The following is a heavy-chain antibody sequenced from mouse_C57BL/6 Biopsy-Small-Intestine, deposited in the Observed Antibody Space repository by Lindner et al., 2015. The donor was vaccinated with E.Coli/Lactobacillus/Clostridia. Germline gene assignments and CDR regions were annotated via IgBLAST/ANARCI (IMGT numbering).Heavy chain of an antibody. J-gene: IGHJ3*01. Sequence: VQLQESGGGLVKPGGSLKLSCAASGFTFSSYAMSWVRQTPEKRLEWVATISDGGSYTYYPDNVKGRFTISRDNAKNNLYLQMSHLKSEDTAMYYCARCSGSSYGFAYWGQGTLVTVSA. D-gene: IGHD1-1*01. CDR1: GFTFSSYA. CDR3: ARCSGSSYGFAY. CDR2: ISDGGSYT. V-gene: IGHV5-4*01.